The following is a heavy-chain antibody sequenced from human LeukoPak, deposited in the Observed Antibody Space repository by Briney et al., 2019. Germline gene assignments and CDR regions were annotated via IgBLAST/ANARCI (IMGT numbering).Heavy chain of an antibody. Sequence: GESLRISCKGSGYSFTSYWIGWVRQMPGKGLEWMGIIYPGDSDTRYSPSFQGQVTISADKSISTAYLQWSSLKASDTAMYYCARLGVSYSSSWYGDWGAFDIWGQGTMVTVSS. CDR1: GYSFTSYW. CDR3: ARLGVSYSSSWYGDWGAFDI. D-gene: IGHD6-13*01. CDR2: IYPGDSDT. J-gene: IGHJ3*02. V-gene: IGHV5-51*03.